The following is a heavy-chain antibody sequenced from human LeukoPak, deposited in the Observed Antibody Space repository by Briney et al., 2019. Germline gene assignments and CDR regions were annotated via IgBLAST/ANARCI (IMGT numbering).Heavy chain of an antibody. D-gene: IGHD3-22*01. CDR3: AKAHYDSSGYYYAFDY. CDR1: GFTFSSYA. CDR2: ISGSGGST. Sequence: GGSLRLSCAASGFTFSSYAMSWVRQARGKGGEGVSAISGSGGSTYYADSVKGGLTISRDNYKNTLYVQKKRLRGGDTAVYYCAKAHYDSSGYYYAFDYWGQGTLVTVSS. V-gene: IGHV3-23*01. J-gene: IGHJ4*02.